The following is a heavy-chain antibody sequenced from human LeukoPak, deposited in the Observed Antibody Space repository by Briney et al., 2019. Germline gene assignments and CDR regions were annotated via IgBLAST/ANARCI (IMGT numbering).Heavy chain of an antibody. CDR3: ASALRARGDQFDY. D-gene: IGHD3-10*01. CDR1: GFTFSSYS. Sequence: GGSLRLSCAASGFTFSSYSMNWVRQAPGKGLEWVSSISSSSSYIYYADSVKGRFTISRDNAKNSLYLQMNSLRAEDTAVYYCASALRARGDQFDYWGQGTLVTVSS. V-gene: IGHV3-21*01. CDR2: ISSSSSYI. J-gene: IGHJ4*02.